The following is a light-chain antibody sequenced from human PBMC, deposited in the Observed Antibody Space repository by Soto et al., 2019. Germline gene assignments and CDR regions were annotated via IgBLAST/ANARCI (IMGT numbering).Light chain of an antibody. J-gene: IGKJ1*01. V-gene: IGKV3D-15*01. CDR3: QQYDKWPPRT. Sequence: EIVMTQSPTILSVSPGERATLSCRASQSVSSNLAWYQQKPGQPHRLLIYGVYTRTPGTPARFNGSGSGTEFTLTISSLQSEDSAVYYCQQYDKWPPRTFGQGTKVEIK. CDR2: GVY. CDR1: QSVSSN.